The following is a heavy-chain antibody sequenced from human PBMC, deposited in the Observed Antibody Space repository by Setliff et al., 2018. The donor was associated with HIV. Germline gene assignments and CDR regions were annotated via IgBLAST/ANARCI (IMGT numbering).Heavy chain of an antibody. CDR3: ARVPFRSAWFSGGHDAFDI. CDR1: SYTVTRYG. J-gene: IGHJ3*02. CDR2: ISGYNGNT. D-gene: IGHD6-19*01. V-gene: IGHV1-18*01. Sequence: VKVACKASSYTVTRYGISWVRQAPGQGLEWMGWISGYNGNTKYAQSFQGRVAMTTETSTSTAYMEMKSLRSDAPAVYYCARVPFRSAWFSGGHDAFDIWGQGTMVTVSS.